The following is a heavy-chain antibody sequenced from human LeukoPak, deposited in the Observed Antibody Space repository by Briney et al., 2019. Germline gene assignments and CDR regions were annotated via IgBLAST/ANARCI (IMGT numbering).Heavy chain of an antibody. J-gene: IGHJ4*02. Sequence: PGGSLRLSCAASGFTFSSYWMHWVRQAPGKGLVWVSRINRDGSRTNYADSVKGRFTISRDNAKNTLDLQMNSLRAEDTAVYYCARDLELGRWYYFDYWGQGTLVTVSS. D-gene: IGHD2-15*01. CDR3: ARDLELGRWYYFDY. CDR2: INRDGSRT. V-gene: IGHV3-74*01. CDR1: GFTFSSYW.